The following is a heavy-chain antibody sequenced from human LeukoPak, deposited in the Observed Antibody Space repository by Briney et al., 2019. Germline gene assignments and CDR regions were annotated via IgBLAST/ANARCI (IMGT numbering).Heavy chain of an antibody. J-gene: IGHJ4*02. Sequence: GGSLRLSCAASGFTFTTYAIHWVRQAPGKGLEWVATMSFDGSNKYYADSVKGRFTISRDSSKNTLFLQMNSLRTEDTAMYYCARDGDTAIRGVNFDYWGQGTLVTVSS. CDR3: ARDGDTAIRGVNFDY. D-gene: IGHD3-10*01. CDR1: GFTFTTYA. CDR2: MSFDGSNK. V-gene: IGHV3-30-3*01.